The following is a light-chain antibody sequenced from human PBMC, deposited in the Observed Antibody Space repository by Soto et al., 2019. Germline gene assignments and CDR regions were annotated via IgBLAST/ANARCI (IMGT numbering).Light chain of an antibody. V-gene: IGLV2-14*01. CDR3: SSYTRTSTWV. J-gene: IGLJ3*02. CDR2: EVS. Sequence: QSALTQPASVSGSPGQSITISCTGTISDIGAFNYVSWYQQHPGKAPKLMISEVSNRPSGVSNRFSGSKSGNTASLTISGLQAEDEADYYCSSYTRTSTWVFGGGTKLTV. CDR1: ISDIGAFNY.